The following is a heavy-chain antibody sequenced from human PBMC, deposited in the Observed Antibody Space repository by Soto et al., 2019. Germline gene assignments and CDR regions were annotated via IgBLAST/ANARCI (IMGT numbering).Heavy chain of an antibody. V-gene: IGHV1-18*01. CDR3: ARDGPGVVVVAAVGDFDY. CDR2: ISAYNGNT. J-gene: IGHJ4*02. D-gene: IGHD2-15*01. Sequence: QVQLVQSGAEVKKPGASVKVSCKASGYTFTSYGISWVRQAPGQGLEWMGWISAYNGNTNYAQKLQGRVTMTTDTSTSTAYMELRSLRSDDTSVYYCARDGPGVVVVAAVGDFDYWGQGTLVTVSS. CDR1: GYTFTSYG.